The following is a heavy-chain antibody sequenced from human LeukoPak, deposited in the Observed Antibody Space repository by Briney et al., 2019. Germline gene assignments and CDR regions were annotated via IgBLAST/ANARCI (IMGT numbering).Heavy chain of an antibody. D-gene: IGHD1-1*01. J-gene: IGHJ2*01. CDR3: AKANGRDWYFDL. CDR1: GFTFSSYA. V-gene: IGHV3-23*01. Sequence: PGGPLRLSCATSGFTFSSYAMSWVRQAPGKGLEWVSAISGSAGSTYYADSVKGRFTISRDNSKNTLYLQMNSLRAEDTAVYYCAKANGRDWYFDLWGRGTLVTVSS. CDR2: ISGSAGST.